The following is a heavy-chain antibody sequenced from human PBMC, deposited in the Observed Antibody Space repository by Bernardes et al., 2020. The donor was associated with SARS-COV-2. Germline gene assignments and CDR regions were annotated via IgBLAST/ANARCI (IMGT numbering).Heavy chain of an antibody. CDR3: ARGRGYTWWLDP. CDR1: GGSLGDFY. CDR2: VSYSGRT. V-gene: IGHV4-34*01. J-gene: IGHJ5*02. Sequence: SETLSLTCAVSGGSLGDFYYSWIRQPPGKGLEWIGEVSYSGRTKYNPSLKSRVTISVDTSKKNFSLKLDSVTAADTAVYFCARGRGYTWWLDPWGPGTLVTVSS. D-gene: IGHD2-2*02.